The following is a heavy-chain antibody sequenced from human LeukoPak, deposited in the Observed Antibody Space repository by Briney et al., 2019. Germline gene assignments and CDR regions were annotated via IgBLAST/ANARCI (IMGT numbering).Heavy chain of an antibody. V-gene: IGHV3-9*01. D-gene: IGHD3-22*01. Sequence: PGGSLRLSCAASGFTFDDYAMHWVRQAPGKGLEWDSGISWNSGSIGYADSVKGRFTISRDNAKNSLYLQMNSLRAEDTALYYCAKDFQYYDSSSYLDYWGQGTLVTVSS. CDR2: ISWNSGSI. CDR1: GFTFDDYA. CDR3: AKDFQYYDSSSYLDY. J-gene: IGHJ4*02.